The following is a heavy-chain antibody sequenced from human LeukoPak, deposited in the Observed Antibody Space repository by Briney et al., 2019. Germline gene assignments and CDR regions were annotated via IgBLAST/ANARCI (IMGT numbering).Heavy chain of an antibody. CDR2: INHSGST. J-gene: IGHJ4*02. Sequence: SETLSLTCAISGGSLRGYYWTWIRQPPGKGLEWIGEINHSGSTNYNPSLKSRVTISVDTSKNQFSLRLSSVTAADTAVYYCVGWGLSETYVIFDYWGLGTLVTVSS. CDR3: VGWGLSETYVIFDY. V-gene: IGHV4-34*01. CDR1: GGSLRGYY. D-gene: IGHD3-10*01.